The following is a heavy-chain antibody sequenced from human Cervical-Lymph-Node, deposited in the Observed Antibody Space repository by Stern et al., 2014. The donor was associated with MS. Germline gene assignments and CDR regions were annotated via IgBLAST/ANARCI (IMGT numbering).Heavy chain of an antibody. Sequence: QITLKESGPALVKPTQTLTLTCTFSGFSLSNSGMCVSWIRQPPGKALEWLALIDWDDETYYSTSQNSKLTISKVTSKNQVVLTMTNMDPVDTASYDCARTHYVWGSAYGMDVWGQGTTVTVSS. CDR1: GFSLSNSGMC. CDR3: ARTHYVWGSAYGMDV. CDR2: IDWDDET. V-gene: IGHV2-70*01. J-gene: IGHJ6*02. D-gene: IGHD3-16*01.